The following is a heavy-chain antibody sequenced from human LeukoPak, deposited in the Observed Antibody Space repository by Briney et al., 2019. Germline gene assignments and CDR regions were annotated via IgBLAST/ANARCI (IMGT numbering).Heavy chain of an antibody. Sequence: HGGSQRLSCAASGFTVSDNYMSWVRQAPGKGLEWVSVMYSGGDTYYADSVKGRFTFSRDISKNTLYLQMNGLRTEDTAMYFCARDAPQVPAAGVLASWGQGTLVTVSS. CDR3: ARDAPQVPAAGVLAS. V-gene: IGHV3-53*01. D-gene: IGHD6-13*01. J-gene: IGHJ5*02. CDR2: MYSGGDT. CDR1: GFTVSDNY.